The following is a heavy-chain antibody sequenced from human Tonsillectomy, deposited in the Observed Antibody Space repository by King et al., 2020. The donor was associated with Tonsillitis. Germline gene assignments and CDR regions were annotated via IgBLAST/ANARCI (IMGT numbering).Heavy chain of an antibody. CDR1: GFTFSSYG. CDR2: ISYDGSNK. D-gene: IGHD2-2*01. V-gene: IGHV3-30*18. J-gene: IGHJ6*02. CDR3: AKDLCSSTSCPYYYYYYGMDV. Sequence: VQLVESGGGVVQPGRSLRLSCAASGFTFSSYGMHWVRQAPGKGLEWVAVISYDGSNKYYADSVKGLFTISRDNSKNTLYLQMNSLRAEDTAVYYCAKDLCSSTSCPYYYYYYGMDVWGQGTTVTVSS.